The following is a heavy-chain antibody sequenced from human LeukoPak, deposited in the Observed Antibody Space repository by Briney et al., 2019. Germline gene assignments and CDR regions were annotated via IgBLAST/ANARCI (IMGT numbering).Heavy chain of an antibody. CDR3: AREVEESGGFDP. V-gene: IGHV3-20*04. D-gene: IGHD5-24*01. J-gene: IGHJ5*02. CDR1: GFTFDDYG. Sequence: GGSLRLSCAASGFTFDDYGTSWVRQAPGKGLEWVSGISWNGGSTAYADSVKGRFTISRDNAKSSLYLQMNSLRVEDTAVYYCAREVEESGGFDPWGQGTLVTVSS. CDR2: ISWNGGST.